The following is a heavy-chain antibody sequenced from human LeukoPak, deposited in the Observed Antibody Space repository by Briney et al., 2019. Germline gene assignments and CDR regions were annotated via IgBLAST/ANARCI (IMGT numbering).Heavy chain of an antibody. V-gene: IGHV1-18*01. CDR3: ARDTMIVVLNSRRGYYYYMDV. Sequence: ASVKVSCKASGYTFTSYGISWVRQAPGQGLEWMGWISGYNGNTNYAQKLQGRVTMTTDTSTSTAYMELRSLRSDDTAVYYCARDTMIVVLNSRRGYYYYMDVWGKGTTVTVSS. J-gene: IGHJ6*03. D-gene: IGHD3-22*01. CDR1: GYTFTSYG. CDR2: ISGYNGNT.